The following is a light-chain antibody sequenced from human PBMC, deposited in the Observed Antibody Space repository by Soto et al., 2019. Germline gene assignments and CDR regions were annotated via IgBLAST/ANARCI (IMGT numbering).Light chain of an antibody. J-gene: IGLJ2*01. CDR2: STS. V-gene: IGLV7-43*01. CDR1: TGAVTSGYY. Sequence: QAVVTQEPSLTVSPGGTVTLTCASSTGAVTSGYYPNWFQQKPGQAPRALINSTSNKYSWTPARFSGSLLGGKAALTLSGVQPEDEAEYYCLLYYGGAVVFGGGTKLTVL. CDR3: LLYYGGAVV.